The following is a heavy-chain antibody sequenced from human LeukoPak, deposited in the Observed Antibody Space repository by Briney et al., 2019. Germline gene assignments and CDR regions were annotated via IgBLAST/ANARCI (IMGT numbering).Heavy chain of an antibody. Sequence: ESGPALVKPTQTLTLTCTFSGFSLSTSGMCVSWIRQPPGKALEWLALIDWDDDKYYSTSLKTRLTISKDTSKNQVVLTMTNMDPVDTATYYCASGSSGWYADYAFDIWGQGTMVTVSS. CDR3: ASGSSGWYADYAFDI. J-gene: IGHJ3*02. D-gene: IGHD6-19*01. CDR2: IDWDDDK. V-gene: IGHV2-70*01. CDR1: GFSLSTSGMC.